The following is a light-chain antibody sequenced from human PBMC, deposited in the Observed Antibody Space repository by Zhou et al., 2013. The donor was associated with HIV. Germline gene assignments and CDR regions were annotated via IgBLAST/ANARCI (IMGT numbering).Light chain of an antibody. CDR3: QQYDKWPLT. CDR2: TAS. Sequence: EIVMTQFPATVSVFPGDRATLSCRASQGLNGDLAWYQQKPGQTPRLIIYTASIRATDTPARFSGSGSGTEFTLTINKMQSEDFAAYYCQQYDKWPLTFGGGTKVEIE. J-gene: IGKJ4*01. CDR1: QGLNGD. V-gene: IGKV3-15*01.